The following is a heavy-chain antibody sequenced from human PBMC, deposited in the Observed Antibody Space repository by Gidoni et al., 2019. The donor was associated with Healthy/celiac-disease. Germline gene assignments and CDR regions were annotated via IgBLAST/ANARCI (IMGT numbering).Heavy chain of an antibody. D-gene: IGHD1-26*01. Sequence: EVQLVESGGGLVQPGGSLRLSCAASGFTFSSYWMHWVRQAPGKGLVWVSRINSVGSSTSYADSVKGRFTISRDNAKNTLYLQMNSLRAEDTAVYYCARGGWELRDDAFDIWGQGTMVTVSS. J-gene: IGHJ3*02. CDR2: INSVGSST. V-gene: IGHV3-74*01. CDR1: GFTFSSYW. CDR3: ARGGWELRDDAFDI.